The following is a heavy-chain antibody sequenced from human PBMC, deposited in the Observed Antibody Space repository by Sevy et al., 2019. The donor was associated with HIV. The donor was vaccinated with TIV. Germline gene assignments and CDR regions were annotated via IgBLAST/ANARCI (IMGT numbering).Heavy chain of an antibody. CDR2: ISYDGSNK. CDR3: AKDGLHSGDFEYFQD. Sequence: GGSLRLSCAASGFTFSSYAMHWVRQAPGKGLEWVTIISYDGSNKYYADSVKGRFTISRDNSKNTLYLQMNSLRAEDTAVYYCAKDGLHSGDFEYFQDWGQGTLVTVSS. D-gene: IGHD2-21*02. CDR1: GFTFSSYA. J-gene: IGHJ1*01. V-gene: IGHV3-30*04.